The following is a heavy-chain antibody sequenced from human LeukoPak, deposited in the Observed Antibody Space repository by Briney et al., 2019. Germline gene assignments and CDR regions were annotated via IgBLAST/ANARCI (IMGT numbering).Heavy chain of an antibody. V-gene: IGHV1-2*06. CDR3: ARGEYYYDSRFDY. CDR2: INPNSGGT. Sequence: ASVKVSCKASGYTFTGYYMHWVRQAPGQRLEWMGRINPNSGGTNYAQKFQGRVTVTRDTSISTAYMELSRLRSDDTAVYYCARGEYYYDSRFDYWGQGTLVTVSS. CDR1: GYTFTGYY. J-gene: IGHJ4*02. D-gene: IGHD3-22*01.